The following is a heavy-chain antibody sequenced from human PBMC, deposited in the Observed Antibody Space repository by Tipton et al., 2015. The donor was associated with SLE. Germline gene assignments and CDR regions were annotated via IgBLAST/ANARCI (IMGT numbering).Heavy chain of an antibody. J-gene: IGHJ4*02. D-gene: IGHD2-2*01. Sequence: TFSSYWMSWIRQPPGKGLEWIGSIYYSGSTYYNPSLKSRVTISVDTSKNQFSLKLSSVTAADTAVYYCARRGLYCSSTSCPDDWGQGTLVTVSS. CDR2: IYYSGST. V-gene: IGHV4-39*01. CDR1: TFSSYW. CDR3: ARRGLYCSSTSCPDD.